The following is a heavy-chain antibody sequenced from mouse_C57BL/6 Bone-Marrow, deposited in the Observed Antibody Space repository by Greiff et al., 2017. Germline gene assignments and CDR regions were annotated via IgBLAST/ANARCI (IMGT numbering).Heavy chain of an antibody. CDR3: ARHEYYYGSSYWYFDV. D-gene: IGHD1-1*01. V-gene: IGHV5-2*03. Sequence: EVKLEESGGGLVQPGESLKLSCESTEYEFPSHDMSWVRKTPEKRLELVAAINSDGGSTYYPDTMERRFIISRDNTKKTLYLQMSSLRSEDTALYYCARHEYYYGSSYWYFDVWGTGTTVTVSS. J-gene: IGHJ1*03. CDR2: INSDGGST. CDR1: EYEFPSHD.